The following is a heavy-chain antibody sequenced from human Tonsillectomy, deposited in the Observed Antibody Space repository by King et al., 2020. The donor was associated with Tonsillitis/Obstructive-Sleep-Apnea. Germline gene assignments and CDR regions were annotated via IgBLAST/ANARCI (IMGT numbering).Heavy chain of an antibody. Sequence: VQLVESGGGVVQPGRSLRLSCAASGFTFSSYGMHWVRQAPGKGLEWVAVIWYDGSNKYYADSVKGRFTISRDNSKNTLYLQMNSLRAEDTAVYYCARRGWWLRQQWGDYYYYMDVWGKGTTVTVSS. D-gene: IGHD5-12*01. V-gene: IGHV3-33*01. J-gene: IGHJ6*03. CDR3: ARRGWWLRQQWGDYYYYMDV. CDR2: IWYDGSNK. CDR1: GFTFSSYG.